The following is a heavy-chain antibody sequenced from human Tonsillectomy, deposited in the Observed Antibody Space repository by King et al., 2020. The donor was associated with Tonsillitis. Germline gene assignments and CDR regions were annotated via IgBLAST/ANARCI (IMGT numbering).Heavy chain of an antibody. CDR3: AREVVV. V-gene: IGHV4-31*03. D-gene: IGHD2-15*01. CDR1: GDSISSDNYY. CDR2: ILHSGST. J-gene: IGHJ4*02. Sequence: QLQESGPGLVKPSQTLSLTCTVSGDSISSDNYYWSWIRQYPGKGLEWIGYILHSGSTYYNPSLKSRVTMSVETTNHPFTLELTSVPAADTAVYYCAREVVVWSQGTLVTVSS.